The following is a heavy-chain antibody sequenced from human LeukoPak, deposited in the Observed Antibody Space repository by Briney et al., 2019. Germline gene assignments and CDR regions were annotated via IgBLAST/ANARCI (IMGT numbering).Heavy chain of an antibody. V-gene: IGHV1-69*04. J-gene: IGHJ4*02. Sequence: GASVKVSCKASGGTFSSYAISWVRQAPGQGLEWMGRIIPILGIANYAQKFQGRVTITADKSTSTAYMELSSLKSDDTAIYYCAKKFVGATHPLDYWGQGTLVTVSS. CDR2: IIPILGIA. CDR3: AKKFVGATHPLDY. CDR1: GGTFSSYA. D-gene: IGHD1-26*01.